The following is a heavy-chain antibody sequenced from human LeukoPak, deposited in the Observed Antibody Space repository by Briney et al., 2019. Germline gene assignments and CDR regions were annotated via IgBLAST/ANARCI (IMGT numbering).Heavy chain of an antibody. V-gene: IGHV1-18*01. CDR2: ISAYNGNT. CDR3: ARAHVGVYAVAGSRRYFDY. Sequence: GASVKVSCKASGYTFTSYGISWVRQAPGQGLEWMGWISAYNGNTNYAQKLQGRVTMTTDTSTSTAYMELRSLRSDDTAVYYCARAHVGVYAVAGSRRYFDYWGQGTLVTVSS. D-gene: IGHD6-19*01. CDR1: GYTFTSYG. J-gene: IGHJ4*02.